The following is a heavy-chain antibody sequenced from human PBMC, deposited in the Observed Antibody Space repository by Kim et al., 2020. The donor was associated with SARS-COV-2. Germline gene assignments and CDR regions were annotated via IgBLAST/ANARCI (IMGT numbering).Heavy chain of an antibody. V-gene: IGHV4-59*01. J-gene: IGHJ4*02. CDR1: GGSISSYY. Sequence: SETLSLTCTVSGGSISSYYWSWIRQPPGKGLEWIGYIYYSGSTNYNPSLKSRVTISVDTSKNQFSLKLSSVTAADTAVYYCAGTSPNYFDYWGQGTLVTVSS. D-gene: IGHD2-2*01. CDR3: AGTSPNYFDY. CDR2: IYYSGST.